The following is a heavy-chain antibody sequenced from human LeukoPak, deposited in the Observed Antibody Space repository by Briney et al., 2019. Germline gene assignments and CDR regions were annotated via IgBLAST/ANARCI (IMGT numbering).Heavy chain of an antibody. CDR2: INPNSGGT. Sequence: GPSAKVSCKASGYTFTGHYMHWVRPAPGQGLGWMGWINPNSGGTKYAQKFQGRVTLTRDTSISTAYMELSRLRCDDTAVYYCARSYDFWSGPPFDPWGQGTLVTVSS. CDR3: ARSYDFWSGPPFDP. D-gene: IGHD3-3*01. V-gene: IGHV1-2*02. CDR1: GYTFTGHY. J-gene: IGHJ5*02.